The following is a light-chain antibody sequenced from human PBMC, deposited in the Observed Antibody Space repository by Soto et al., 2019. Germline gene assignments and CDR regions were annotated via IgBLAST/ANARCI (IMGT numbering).Light chain of an antibody. CDR1: QSVRSN. J-gene: IGKJ5*01. V-gene: IGKV3-15*01. CDR2: GAS. CDR3: QQYNTWPPIT. Sequence: EIVMTQSPATLSVSPGERATLSCRASQSVRSNLAWYQQKPGQAPRLLIYGASTRATGLPDRFSGSGSGTDFTLTISSLQSEDFAVYYCQQYNTWPPITFGQGTRLEIK.